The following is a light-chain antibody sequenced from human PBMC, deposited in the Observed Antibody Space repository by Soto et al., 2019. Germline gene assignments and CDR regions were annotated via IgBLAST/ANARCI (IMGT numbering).Light chain of an antibody. V-gene: IGKV1-39*01. CDR2: AAS. CDR3: QQSYSTPRT. J-gene: IGKJ2*02. CDR1: RTISTY. Sequence: DIQMTQSPSSLSASVGDRVTITCRASRTISTYLNWYHQKPGKAPKLLIYAASTLHGGVPSRFSGSGSGTDFTLTISSLQLEDFATYYCQQSYSTPRTFGQGTDLEI.